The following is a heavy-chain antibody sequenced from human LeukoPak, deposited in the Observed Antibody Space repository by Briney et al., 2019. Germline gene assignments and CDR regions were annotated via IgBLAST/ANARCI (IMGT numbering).Heavy chain of an antibody. Sequence: PGRSLRLSCAASGFTFSSYAMHWVRQAPGKGLEWVAVISYDGSNKYYADSVKGRFTISRDNSKNTLYLQMNSLRAEDTAVYYCAKPPPYCGGDCYSGSYFDYWGQGTLVTVSS. CDR1: GFTFSSYA. CDR3: AKPPPYCGGDCYSGSYFDY. D-gene: IGHD2-21*02. V-gene: IGHV3-30*04. CDR2: ISYDGSNK. J-gene: IGHJ4*02.